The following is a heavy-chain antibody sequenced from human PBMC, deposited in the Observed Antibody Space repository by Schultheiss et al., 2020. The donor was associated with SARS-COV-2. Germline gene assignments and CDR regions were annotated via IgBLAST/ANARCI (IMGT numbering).Heavy chain of an antibody. D-gene: IGHD3-22*01. CDR1: GFTFSSYA. CDR3: ARLGYYDSSGNFDY. CDR2: LYYSGST. Sequence: GSLRLSCAASGFTFSSYAMSWIRQPPGKGLEWIGHLYYSGSTNYNPSLTSRVTISVDTSKNQFSLKLSSVTAADTAVYYCARLGYYDSSGNFDYWGQGTLVTVSS. J-gene: IGHJ4*02. V-gene: IGHV4-59*12.